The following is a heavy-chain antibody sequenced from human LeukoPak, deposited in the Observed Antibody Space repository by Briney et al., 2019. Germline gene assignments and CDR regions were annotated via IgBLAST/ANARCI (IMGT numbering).Heavy chain of an antibody. CDR3: AKNIGGFDY. J-gene: IGHJ4*02. Sequence: GGSLRLSCEASGFSFSSYGMSWVRQAPGEGLQWVSGFSASDGSRYYADSVKGRFTISRDNSRNTLYLQMNSLRAEDTAVYYCAKNIGGFDYWGQGTLVTVSS. CDR1: GFSFSSYG. CDR2: FSASDGSR. D-gene: IGHD4-23*01. V-gene: IGHV3-23*01.